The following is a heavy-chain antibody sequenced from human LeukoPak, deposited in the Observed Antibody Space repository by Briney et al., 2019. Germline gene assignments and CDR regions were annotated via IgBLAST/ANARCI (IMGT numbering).Heavy chain of an antibody. J-gene: IGHJ4*02. CDR1: GGSISSSSYY. Sequence: PSETLSLTCTVSGGSISSSSYYWGWIRQPPGKGLEWIGYIYYSGSTNYNPSLKSRVTISVDTSKNQFSLKLSSVTAADTAVYYCARGSRNGAAAGGEVIGYWGQGTLVTVSS. D-gene: IGHD2-21*01. CDR2: IYYSGST. V-gene: IGHV4-61*05. CDR3: ARGSRNGAAAGGEVIGY.